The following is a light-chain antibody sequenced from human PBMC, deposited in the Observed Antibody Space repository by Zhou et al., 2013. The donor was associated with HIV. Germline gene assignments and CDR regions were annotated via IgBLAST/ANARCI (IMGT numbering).Light chain of an antibody. CDR1: QSVSSN. V-gene: IGKV3-15*01. CDR3: QQYHARPPALT. Sequence: EIVMTQSPATLSVSPGERATLSCRASQSVSSNLAWYQQKPGQAPRLLIYGASTRATGIPARFSGSGSGTEFTLTISSLQSEDFAVYYCQQYHARPPALTFGGGSKVEIK. J-gene: IGKJ4*01. CDR2: GAS.